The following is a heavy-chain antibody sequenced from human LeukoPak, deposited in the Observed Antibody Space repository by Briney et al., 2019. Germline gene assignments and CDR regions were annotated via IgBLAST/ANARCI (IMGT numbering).Heavy chain of an antibody. D-gene: IGHD2-2*02. CDR2: IHYSGST. Sequence: SETLSLTCTVSGGSISSYYWSWIRQPPGKGLEWIGYIHYSGSTNYNPSLKSRVTISVDTSKNQFSLKLSSVTAADTAVYYCARAIADRYKWFDPWGQGTLVTVSS. CDR1: GGSISSYY. V-gene: IGHV4-59*08. J-gene: IGHJ5*02. CDR3: ARAIADRYKWFDP.